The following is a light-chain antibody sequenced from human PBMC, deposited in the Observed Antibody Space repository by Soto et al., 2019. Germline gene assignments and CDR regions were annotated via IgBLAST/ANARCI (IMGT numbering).Light chain of an antibody. J-gene: IGKJ1*01. CDR2: GAS. V-gene: IGKV3-20*01. CDR1: QSVSSSY. CDR3: QQYGSSTWT. Sequence: EVVLTQSPGTLSLXPGERATLSCRASQSVSSSYLAWYQQKPGQAPRLLIYGASSRATGIPDRFSGSGSGTDFTLTISRLEPEDFAVYYCQQYGSSTWTFGQGTKVDI.